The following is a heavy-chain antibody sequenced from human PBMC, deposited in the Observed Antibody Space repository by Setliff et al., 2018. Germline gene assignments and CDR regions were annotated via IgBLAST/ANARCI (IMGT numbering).Heavy chain of an antibody. CDR3: ARVVPAAMYFDY. J-gene: IGHJ4*02. CDR1: GGSISSGGYY. D-gene: IGHD2-2*01. CDR2: INHSGST. V-gene: IGHV4-39*07. Sequence: PSETLSLTCTVSGGSISSGGYYWSWIRQHPGKGLEWIGEINHSGSTNYNSSLKSRVTISVDTSKNQFSLKLSSVTAADTAVYYCARVVPAAMYFDYWGQGTLVTVSS.